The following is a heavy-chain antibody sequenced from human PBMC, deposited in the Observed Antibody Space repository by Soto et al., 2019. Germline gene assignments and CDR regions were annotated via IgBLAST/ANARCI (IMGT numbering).Heavy chain of an antibody. CDR2: IVVGSGNT. D-gene: IGHD3-10*01. CDR1: GFTFTSSA. Sequence: SVKVSCKASGFTFTSSAVQWVRQARGQRLEWIGCIVVGSGNTNYAQKFQERVTITRDMSTSTAYMGLSSLRSEDTAVYYCAAAEITMVRGVIRAFDIWGQGTMVTVSS. J-gene: IGHJ3*02. CDR3: AAAEITMVRGVIRAFDI. V-gene: IGHV1-58*01.